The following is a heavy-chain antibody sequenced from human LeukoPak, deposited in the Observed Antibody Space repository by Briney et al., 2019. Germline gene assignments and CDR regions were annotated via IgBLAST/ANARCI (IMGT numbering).Heavy chain of an antibody. V-gene: IGHV3-21*06. CDR2: ISGSNTYI. CDR1: GFTFSHYA. D-gene: IGHD3-16*01. Sequence: PGGSLRLSCAASGFTFSHYAIHWVRQAPGKGLEWVSSISGSNTYIYYADSLEGRFTISRDNAKNSLYLQMNSLSAEDTAVYYCVRVWGQVADLWGQGTLLTVSS. J-gene: IGHJ5*02. CDR3: VRVWGQVADL.